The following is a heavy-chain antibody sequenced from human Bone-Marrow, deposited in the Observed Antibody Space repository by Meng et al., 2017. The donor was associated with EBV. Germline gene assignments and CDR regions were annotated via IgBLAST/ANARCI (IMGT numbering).Heavy chain of an antibody. D-gene: IGHD6-25*01. CDR1: GFSFSRYW. Sequence: EXQLVEXXXTLVQPGXSLRLSCAASGFSFSRYWMHWVRQVPGKGLVWVSRTNEDGRITNYADSVKGRFTISRDNTKNTLYLQMNSLRAEDTAVYFCSRDLVGSDDDWGQGTLVTVSS. J-gene: IGHJ4*02. CDR2: TNEDGRIT. CDR3: SRDLVGSDDD. V-gene: IGHV3-74*01.